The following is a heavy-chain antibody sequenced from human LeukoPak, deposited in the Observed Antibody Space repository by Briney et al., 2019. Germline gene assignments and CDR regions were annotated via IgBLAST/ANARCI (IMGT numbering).Heavy chain of an antibody. CDR3: ARAYSSGWYVVWFDP. J-gene: IGHJ5*02. V-gene: IGHV1-2*02. Sequence: ASVKVSCKASGYTFTGYYMHWVRQAPGQGLEWMGWINPNSGGTNYAQKFQGRVTMTRDTSISTAYMELSRLRSDDTAVYYCARAYSSGWYVVWFDPWGQGTLVTVSS. D-gene: IGHD6-19*01. CDR2: INPNSGGT. CDR1: GYTFTGYY.